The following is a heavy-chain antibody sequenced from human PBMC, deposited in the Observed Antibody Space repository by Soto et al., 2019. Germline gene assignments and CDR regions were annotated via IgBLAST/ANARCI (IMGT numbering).Heavy chain of an antibody. CDR2: IYSGGTT. CDR1: ALTASKNY. Sequence: EVQLVESGGGLVQPGGSLRLSCAGSALTASKNYMSWVRQPPGKGLEWVSVIYSGGTTYYADSVKDRFSNSRDNSKSTPYLQIDNLRAGDPAVYYCARGDSGSDWDYYGMDVWGQGTTVTVSS. CDR3: ARGDSGSDWDYYGMDV. V-gene: IGHV3-66*01. J-gene: IGHJ6*02. D-gene: IGHD3-10*01.